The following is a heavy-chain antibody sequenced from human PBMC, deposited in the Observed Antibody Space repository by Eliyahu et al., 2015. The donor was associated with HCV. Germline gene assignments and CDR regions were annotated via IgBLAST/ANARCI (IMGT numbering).Heavy chain of an antibody. Sequence: EVQLLESGGGLAQPGGSLRLSCAASGFXFSSYAMNWVRQAPGKGLEWVSGXSGSGGTTYYADSVKGRVTISRDNSKNTLYLQMNSLRAEDTAVYYCAKDRKFGVVIITYFDYWGRGTLVTVSS. V-gene: IGHV3-23*01. D-gene: IGHD3-3*01. CDR2: XSGSGGTT. J-gene: IGHJ4*02. CDR1: GFXFSSYA. CDR3: AKDRKFGVVIITYFDY.